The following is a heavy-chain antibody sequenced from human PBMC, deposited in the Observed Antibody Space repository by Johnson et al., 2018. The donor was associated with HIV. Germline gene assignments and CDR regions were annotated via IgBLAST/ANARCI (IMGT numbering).Heavy chain of an antibody. CDR1: GFTFSSYA. V-gene: IGHV3-30-3*01. J-gene: IGHJ3*02. Sequence: QVQLVESGGGVVQPGRSLRLSCSASGFTFSSYAMHWVRQAPGKGLEWVAVISYDGSNKYYADSVKGRFTISRDNAKNTLYLQMNSLRAEDTAVFYCARDRKWVGARSGDAFDIWGRGTMLTVSS. D-gene: IGHD2-15*01. CDR3: ARDRKWVGARSGDAFDI. CDR2: ISYDGSNK.